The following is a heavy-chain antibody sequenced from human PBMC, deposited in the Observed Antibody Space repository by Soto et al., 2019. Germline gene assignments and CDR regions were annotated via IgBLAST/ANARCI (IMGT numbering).Heavy chain of an antibody. CDR3: ASPWGSFDY. V-gene: IGHV3-48*03. D-gene: IGHD7-27*01. CDR2: IDYSGETI. J-gene: IGHJ4*02. Sequence: EVQLVESGGGLVQPGGSLRLSCAASGFTFSSYEMNWVRQAPGKGLEWISYIDYSGETIYYADSVKGRFTISRDNAKNSLYLQRNSLRAEDTAVYYCASPWGSFDYWGQGTLVTVSS. CDR1: GFTFSSYE.